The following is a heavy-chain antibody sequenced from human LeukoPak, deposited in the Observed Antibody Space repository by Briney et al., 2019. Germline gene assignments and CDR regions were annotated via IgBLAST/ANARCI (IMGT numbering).Heavy chain of an antibody. CDR1: GGSISSYY. V-gene: IGHV4-59*01. J-gene: IGHJ3*02. CDR2: IYYSGST. D-gene: IGHD4-17*01. Sequence: SETLSLTCTVSGGSISSYYWSWIRQPPGKGLEWIGYIYYSGSTNYNPSLKSRVTISVDTSKNQFSLKLSSVTAADTAVYYCAREDYVVAFDIWGQGTMVTVSS. CDR3: AREDYVVAFDI.